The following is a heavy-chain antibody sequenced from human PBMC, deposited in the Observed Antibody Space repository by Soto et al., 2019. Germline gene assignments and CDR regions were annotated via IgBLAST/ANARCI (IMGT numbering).Heavy chain of an antibody. J-gene: IGHJ4*02. CDR2: IYYSGST. Sequence: SETLSLTCTVSGGSISSSSYYWGWIRQPPGKGLEWIGSIYYSGSTYYNPSLKSRVTISVDTSKNQFSLKLSSVTAADTAVYYCARALAVAGTKFDYWGQGTLVTVSS. CDR1: GGSISSSSYY. CDR3: ARALAVAGTKFDY. V-gene: IGHV4-39*01. D-gene: IGHD6-19*01.